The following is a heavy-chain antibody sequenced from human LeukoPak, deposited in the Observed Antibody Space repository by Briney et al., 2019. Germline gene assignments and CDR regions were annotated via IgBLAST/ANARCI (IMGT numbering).Heavy chain of an antibody. J-gene: IGHJ4*02. V-gene: IGHV3-15*01. Sequence: PGGSLRLSCAASGFIFSYYGMHWVRQAPGKGLEWVGRIKSKTDGGTTDYAAPVNGRFTISRDDSKNTLFLQMNSLKTEDTAVYYCTTYQLLWGQGTLVTVSS. CDR1: GFIFSYYG. CDR2: IKSKTDGGTT. D-gene: IGHD2-2*01. CDR3: TTYQLL.